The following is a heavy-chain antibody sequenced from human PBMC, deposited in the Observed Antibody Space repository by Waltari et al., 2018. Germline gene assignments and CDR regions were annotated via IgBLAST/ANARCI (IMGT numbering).Heavy chain of an antibody. CDR2: INPNRGGT. CDR1: GYTFTGYY. CDR3: ATLGYCSGGSCSNDY. V-gene: IGHV1-2*06. Sequence: QVQLVQSGAEVKTPGASVKVSCKASGYTFTGYYMHWVRQAPGQGLEWMGRINPNRGGTNYAQKFQGRVTMTRDTSISTAYMELSRLRSDDTAVYYCATLGYCSGGSCSNDYWGQGTLVTVSS. J-gene: IGHJ4*02. D-gene: IGHD2-15*01.